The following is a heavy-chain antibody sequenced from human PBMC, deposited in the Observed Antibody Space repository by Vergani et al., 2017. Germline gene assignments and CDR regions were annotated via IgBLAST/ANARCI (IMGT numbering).Heavy chain of an antibody. Sequence: EVQLLESGGGLVQPGGSLRLSCAASGFTFSTYAMTWVRQAPGKGLEWVSTISSDGGSTYYADSVKGRLTISRDKSKNTLSRQMNSLTAEDTAIYYCAGPQEISAYYYGGFDYWGQGILVTVSS. D-gene: IGHD3-22*01. CDR1: GFTFSTYA. V-gene: IGHV3-23*01. CDR3: AGPQEISAYYYGGFDY. J-gene: IGHJ4*02. CDR2: ISSDGGST.